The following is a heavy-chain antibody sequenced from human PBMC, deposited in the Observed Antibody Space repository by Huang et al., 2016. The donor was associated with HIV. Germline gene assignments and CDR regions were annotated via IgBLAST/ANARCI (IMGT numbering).Heavy chain of an antibody. Sequence: EVQLVQSGAEVKRPGESLKISCKGSRYNFAGYWIGWVGQLPGKGLEWMGSNYLKDSEARYSPSLQGQVTISADTSLYSSYLQWTSLRASDTAIFYCARRRRGGFDIWGQGTLVTVSS. CDR2: NYLKDSEA. J-gene: IGHJ3*02. V-gene: IGHV5-51*03. CDR3: ARRRRGGFDI. D-gene: IGHD2-15*01. CDR1: RYNFAGYW.